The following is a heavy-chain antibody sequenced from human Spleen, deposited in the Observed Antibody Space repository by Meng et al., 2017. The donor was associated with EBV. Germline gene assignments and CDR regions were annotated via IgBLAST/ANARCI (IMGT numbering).Heavy chain of an antibody. V-gene: IGHV4-34*12. J-gene: IGHJ4*02. CDR3: ARVLSDNIWGNYRYLDP. CDR2: IIHSGRT. D-gene: IGHD3-16*02. CDR1: GASFTDYY. Sequence: QVQEQHGDARLLQPAETLSLTCAVSGASFTDYYWPWVRQPPGKGLEWIGEIIHSGRTKYNPSLESRVTMSLDPSKNHVSLKLTFVTAADTAVYYCARVLSDNIWGNYRYLDPWGQGSLVTVSA.